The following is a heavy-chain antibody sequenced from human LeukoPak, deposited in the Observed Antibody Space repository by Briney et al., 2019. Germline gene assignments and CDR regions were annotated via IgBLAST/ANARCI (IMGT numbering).Heavy chain of an antibody. Sequence: TGGGLRLSCSASGFIFSSYAMRWGRQAPREGLGWGLGMRGNGGTTYYADSVKGRFTISRDNSKNTLYLQMNNLRVEDTAVYYCARRDYYDSSGYSPLFDYWGQGTLVTVSS. CDR3: ARRDYYDSSGYSPLFDY. CDR2: MRGNGGTT. J-gene: IGHJ4*02. V-gene: IGHV3-23*01. CDR1: GFIFSSYA. D-gene: IGHD3-22*01.